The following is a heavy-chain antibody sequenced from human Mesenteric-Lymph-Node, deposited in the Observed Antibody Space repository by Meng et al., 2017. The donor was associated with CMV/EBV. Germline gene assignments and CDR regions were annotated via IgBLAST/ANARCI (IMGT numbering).Heavy chain of an antibody. CDR3: ARTEVVPPAIGSFVY. V-gene: IGHV1-2*02. CDR2: INLNRGET. J-gene: IGHJ4*02. CDR1: GYTFTEYY. Sequence: ASVKVSCKASGYTFTEYYLHWVRQAPGQGLEWLGWINLNRGETKYAQKVQGRVIMTRDTSITTAYVELSSLRSDDTAVYYCARTEVVPPAIGSFVYWGQGTLVTVSS. D-gene: IGHD2-2*01.